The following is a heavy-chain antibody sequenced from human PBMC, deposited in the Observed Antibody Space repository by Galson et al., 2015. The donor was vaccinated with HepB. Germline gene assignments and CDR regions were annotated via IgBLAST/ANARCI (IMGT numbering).Heavy chain of an antibody. J-gene: IGHJ4*02. D-gene: IGHD3-3*01. CDR3: ARSDDFWSGYFGD. Sequence: LSLTCTVSGGSIGNGTFYWGWIRQSPGKGLEWIGNFYDSGSTYYNPSLKSRLTISVHRSMNQFSLNLNSVTAADTSIYYCARSDDFWSGYFGDWGQGTLVTVSS. V-gene: IGHV4-39*01. CDR1: GGSIGNGTFY. CDR2: FYDSGST.